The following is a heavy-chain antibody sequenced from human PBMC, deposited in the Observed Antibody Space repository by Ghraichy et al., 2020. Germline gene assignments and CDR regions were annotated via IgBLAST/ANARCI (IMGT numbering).Heavy chain of an antibody. D-gene: IGHD6-19*01. V-gene: IGHV3-33*01. CDR3: ASAPWQQWLGRFDY. CDR1: GFTFSSYG. J-gene: IGHJ4*02. Sequence: GGSLRLSCAASGFTFSSYGMHWVRQAPGKGLEWVAVIWYDGSNKYYADSVKGRFTISRDNSKNTLYLQMNSLRAEDTAVYYCASAPWQQWLGRFDYWGQGTLVTVSS. CDR2: IWYDGSNK.